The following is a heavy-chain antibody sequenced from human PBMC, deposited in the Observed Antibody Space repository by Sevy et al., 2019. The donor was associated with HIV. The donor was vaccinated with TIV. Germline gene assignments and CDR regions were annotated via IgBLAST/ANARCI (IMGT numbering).Heavy chain of an antibody. V-gene: IGHV4-39*01. Sequence: SENLSLTCTVSGGSINSNNYYWGWIRQPPGKGLEWIGSVSYSGSTYYNPSPKSQITISVDTSKNQFSLKVRSATAADTAVYYCAVITIFGVLTDNWFDPWGQGTLVTVSS. J-gene: IGHJ5*02. CDR3: AVITIFGVLTDNWFDP. CDR2: VSYSGST. CDR1: GGSINSNNYY. D-gene: IGHD3-3*01.